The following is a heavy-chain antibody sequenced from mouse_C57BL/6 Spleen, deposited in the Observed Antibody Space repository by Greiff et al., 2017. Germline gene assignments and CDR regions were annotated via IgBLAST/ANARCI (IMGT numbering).Heavy chain of an antibody. CDR2: IDPETGGT. Sequence: QVQLKESGAELVRPGASVTLSCKASGYTFTDYEMHWVKQTPVHGLEWIGAIDPETGGTAYNQKFKGKAILTADKSSSTAYMELRSLTSEDSAVYYCTRGDGYDRKFDYWGQGTTRTVSS. CDR3: TRGDGYDRKFDY. CDR1: GYTFTDYE. J-gene: IGHJ2*01. V-gene: IGHV1-15*01. D-gene: IGHD2-2*01.